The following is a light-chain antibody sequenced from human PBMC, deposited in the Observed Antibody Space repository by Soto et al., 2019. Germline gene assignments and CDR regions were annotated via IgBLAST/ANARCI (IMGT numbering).Light chain of an antibody. CDR3: QQYGNSPPGT. V-gene: IGKV3-20*01. CDR2: GAS. Sequence: EIVLTQSPGTLSLSPGPRATLSCSASQSVSSSSLAWYQQKPGQAPRLLMYGASRRATGIPARCRGSGSGTDFTLTINRRQPEDFAVYYCQQYGNSPPGTVGRGTKVEIK. CDR1: QSVSSSS. J-gene: IGKJ1*01.